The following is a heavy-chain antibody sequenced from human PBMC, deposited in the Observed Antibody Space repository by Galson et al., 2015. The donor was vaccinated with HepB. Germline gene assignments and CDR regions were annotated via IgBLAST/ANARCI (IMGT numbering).Heavy chain of an antibody. D-gene: IGHD6-13*01. CDR2: ISYDGSNK. CDR3: ARGIAAAGG. Sequence: SLRLSCAASGFTFSSYAMHWVRQAPGKGLEWVAVISYDGSNKYYADSVKGRFTISRDNSKNTLYLQMNNLRAEDTAVYYCARGIAAAGGWGQGTLVTVSS. CDR1: GFTFSSYA. V-gene: IGHV3-30*04. J-gene: IGHJ4*02.